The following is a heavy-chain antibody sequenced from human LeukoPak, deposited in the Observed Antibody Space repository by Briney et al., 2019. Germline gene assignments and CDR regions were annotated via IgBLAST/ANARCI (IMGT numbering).Heavy chain of an antibody. Sequence: PGRSLRLSCAASGFSFSSYGMHWVRQAPGKGLEWVTFIRYDGSNKYYADSVKGRITISRDNSKNTVYLQMNSLRAEDTAVYYCAKDWDDYYGSGNTFNYWGQGTLVTVSS. CDR1: GFSFSSYG. CDR3: AKDWDDYYGSGNTFNY. CDR2: IRYDGSNK. D-gene: IGHD3-10*01. J-gene: IGHJ4*02. V-gene: IGHV3-30*02.